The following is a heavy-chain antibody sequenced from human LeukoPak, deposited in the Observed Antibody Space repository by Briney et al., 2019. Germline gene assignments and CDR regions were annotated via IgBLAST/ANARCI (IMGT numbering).Heavy chain of an antibody. J-gene: IGHJ3*02. CDR2: TYYRSKWYN. CDR3: CHSLSGRTGAFDI. V-gene: IGHV6-1*01. CDR1: GDSVSSNSAA. D-gene: IGHD2-21*01. Sequence: SQTLSLTCAISGDSVSSNSAAWSWIRHSPSRGLEWLGRTYYRSKWYNDYAVSVKSRITLNPDTSKKQFSLQLDSVTPEDTAVYYCCHSLSGRTGAFDIWGRGTVVTVSS.